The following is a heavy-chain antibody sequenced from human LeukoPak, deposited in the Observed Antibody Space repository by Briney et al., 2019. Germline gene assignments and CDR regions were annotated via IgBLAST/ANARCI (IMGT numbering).Heavy chain of an antibody. CDR3: ARASGSYFGDDAFDI. D-gene: IGHD1-26*01. CDR1: GGTFSSYA. Sequence: ASVKVSCKASGGTFSSYAISWVRQAPGQGLEWMGRIIPIFGIANYAQKFQGRVTITADKSTSTAYMELSSLRPEDTAVYYCARASGSYFGDDAFDIWGQGTMVTVSS. J-gene: IGHJ3*02. V-gene: IGHV1-69*04. CDR2: IIPIFGIA.